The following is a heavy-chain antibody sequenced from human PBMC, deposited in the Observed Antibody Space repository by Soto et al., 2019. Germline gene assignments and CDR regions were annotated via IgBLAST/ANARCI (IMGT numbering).Heavy chain of an antibody. D-gene: IGHD3-10*01. Sequence: SETLSLTCTVSGGSISSGDSYWTWIRQHPGTGLEWIGYIYYSGSAYYNPSLKSRVTISVDTSRSQFSLKLSSVTAADTAVYYCARPFYYGSGNSDYWGQGTLVTASS. CDR3: ARPFYYGSGNSDY. CDR1: GGSISSGDSY. CDR2: IYYSGSA. J-gene: IGHJ4*02. V-gene: IGHV4-31*03.